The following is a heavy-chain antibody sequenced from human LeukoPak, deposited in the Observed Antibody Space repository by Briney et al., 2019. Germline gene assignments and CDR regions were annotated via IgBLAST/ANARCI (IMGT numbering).Heavy chain of an antibody. CDR1: GFTFTTYG. J-gene: IGHJ6*03. CDR3: ARDYKGFNYMDV. Sequence: PGGSLRLSCAASGFTFTTYGMSWVRQAPGKGLEWVGRTRNKANSYTTEYAASVKGRFTISRDDSKNSLYLQMNSLKTEDTAVYYCARDYKGFNYMDVWGKGTTVTVSS. CDR2: TRNKANSYTT. D-gene: IGHD3-10*01. V-gene: IGHV3-72*01.